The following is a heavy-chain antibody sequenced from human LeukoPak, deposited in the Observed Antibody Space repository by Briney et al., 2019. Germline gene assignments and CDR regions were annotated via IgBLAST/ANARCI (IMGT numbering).Heavy chain of an antibody. CDR1: GGSISSGGYY. V-gene: IGHV4-31*03. CDR3: ARDKIAAAGEVYYYYGMDV. Sequence: SETLSLTCTVSGGSISSGGYYWSWIRQHPGKGLEWIGYIYYSGSTYYNPSLKSRVTISVGTSKNQFSLKLSSVTAADTAVYYCARDKIAAAGEVYYYYGMDVWGQGTTVTVSS. J-gene: IGHJ6*02. CDR2: IYYSGST. D-gene: IGHD6-13*01.